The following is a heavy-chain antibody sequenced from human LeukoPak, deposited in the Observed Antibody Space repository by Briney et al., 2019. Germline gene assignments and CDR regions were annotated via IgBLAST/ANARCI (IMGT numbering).Heavy chain of an antibody. CDR3: ARDGMYYYGSGSYHAFDI. J-gene: IGHJ3*02. D-gene: IGHD3-10*01. CDR1: GGSFSGYY. CDR2: INHSGST. Sequence: SETLSLTCAVYGGSFSGYYWSWIRQPPGKGLEWIGEINHSGSTNYNPSLKSRVTISVDTSKNQFSLKLSSVTAADTAVYYCARDGMYYYGSGSYHAFDIWGQGTMVTVSS. V-gene: IGHV4-34*01.